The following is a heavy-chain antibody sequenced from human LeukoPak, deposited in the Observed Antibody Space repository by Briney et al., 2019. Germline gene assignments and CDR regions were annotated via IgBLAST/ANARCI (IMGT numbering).Heavy chain of an antibody. J-gene: IGHJ4*02. V-gene: IGHV4-59*01. D-gene: IGHD3-22*01. CDR2: IHDSGST. CDR1: GGSISGYH. Sequence: PSETLSLTCTVSGGSISGYHWDWVRQPPGERLEWMGYIHDSGSTNYNPSLKSRVTISLEPSKNELSLRVMTVTASVTAGYFCAEDVRRGYVGDNWGQGTLVTVSS. CDR3: AEDVRRGYVGDN.